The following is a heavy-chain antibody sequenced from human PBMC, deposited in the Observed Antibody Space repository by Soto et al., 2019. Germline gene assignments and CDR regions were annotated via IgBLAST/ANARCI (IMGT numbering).Heavy chain of an antibody. CDR2: ISGSGGST. CDR3: AKDIGYCSGGSCRGLDY. CDR1: GFTFSSYA. J-gene: IGHJ4*02. Sequence: EVQLLESGGGLVQPGGSLRLSCAASGFTFSSYAMSWVRQAPGKGLEWVSAISGSGGSTYYADSVKGRFTISRDNSKNTLYLQMNSLRAEDTAVYYCAKDIGYCSGGSCRGLDYWGQGTLVTVSS. V-gene: IGHV3-23*01. D-gene: IGHD2-15*01.